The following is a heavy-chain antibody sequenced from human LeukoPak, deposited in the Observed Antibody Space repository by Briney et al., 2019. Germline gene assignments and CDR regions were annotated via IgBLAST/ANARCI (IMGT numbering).Heavy chain of an antibody. J-gene: IGHJ6*02. CDR2: ISSSSSYI. CDR1: GFTFSSYS. CDR3: ARARGYSGQYYYYGMDV. V-gene: IGHV3-21*01. Sequence: GGSLRLSCAASGFTFSSYSMNWVRQAPGKGLEWVSSISSSSSYIYYADSVKGRFTISRDNAKNSLYLQMNGLRAEDTAVYYCARARGYSGQYYYYGMDVWGQGTTVTVSS. D-gene: IGHD5-12*01.